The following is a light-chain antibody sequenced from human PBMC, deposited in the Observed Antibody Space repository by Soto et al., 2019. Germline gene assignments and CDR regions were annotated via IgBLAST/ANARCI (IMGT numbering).Light chain of an antibody. CDR1: SNDVGGYNY. CDR2: EVS. V-gene: IGLV2-14*01. Sequence: QSALAQPASVSGSPGQSITMSCTGTSNDVGGYNYVSWFQQHPGKAPKLLIFEVSNRPSGVSHRFSGSKSGNTASLTISGLQAEDEADCYCSSFTSTSTFVFGSGTKVTVL. J-gene: IGLJ1*01. CDR3: SSFTSTSTFV.